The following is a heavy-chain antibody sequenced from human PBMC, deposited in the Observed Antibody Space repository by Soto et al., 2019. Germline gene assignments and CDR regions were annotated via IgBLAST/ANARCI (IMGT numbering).Heavy chain of an antibody. CDR1: GGSFSGYY. J-gene: IGHJ4*02. V-gene: IGHV4-34*01. Sequence: SETLSLTCAVYGGSFSGYYWSWIRQSPGKGLEWIGEINHSGSTNYTPSLKTRVTISVDTSKNQVSLKLSSVTAADTAVYYCARTTAFVSGTYPPAHFDNWCQGTRVTVSS. CDR2: INHSGST. CDR3: ARTTAFVSGTYPPAHFDN. D-gene: IGHD3-16*01.